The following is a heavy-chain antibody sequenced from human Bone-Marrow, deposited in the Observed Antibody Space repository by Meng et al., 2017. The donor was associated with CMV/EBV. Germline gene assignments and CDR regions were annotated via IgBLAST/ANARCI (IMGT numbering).Heavy chain of an antibody. CDR1: GFTFSSYS. Sequence: GESLKISCSASGFTFSSYSMSWVRQAPGKGLEWVSAISGSGGSTYYADSVKGRFTISRDNSKNTLYLQMNSLRAEDTAVYYCAREGAYCSSTSCYEYYYYYGMDVWGQGTTVTVSS. CDR3: AREGAYCSSTSCYEYYYYYGMDV. J-gene: IGHJ6*02. D-gene: IGHD2-2*01. CDR2: ISGSGGST. V-gene: IGHV3-23*01.